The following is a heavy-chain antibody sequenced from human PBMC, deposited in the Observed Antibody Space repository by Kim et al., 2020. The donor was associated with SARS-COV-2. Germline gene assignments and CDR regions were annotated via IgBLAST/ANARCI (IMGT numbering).Heavy chain of an antibody. CDR1: GFTFASYA. CDR2: VLGGGRST. CDR3: AKLVGTTNPDY. Sequence: GGSLRLSCAASGFTFASYAMHWVRQAPGKGLEWVSVVLGGGRSTYYADSVKGRFTISREDSKNTLYLQMNSLRAEDTAVYYCAKLVGTTNPDYWGQGTLVTVSS. J-gene: IGHJ4*02. D-gene: IGHD1-26*01. V-gene: IGHV3-23*03.